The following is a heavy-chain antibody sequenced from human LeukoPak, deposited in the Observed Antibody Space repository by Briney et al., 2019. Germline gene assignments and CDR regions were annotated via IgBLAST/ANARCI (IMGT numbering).Heavy chain of an antibody. CDR2: IYHSGST. V-gene: IGHV4-30-2*01. CDR3: ARGDPQPYTVTTGIVGAFDI. Sequence: NSSETLSLTCTVSGGSISSGGYSWSWIRQPPGKGLEWIGYIYHSGSTYYNPSLKSRVTISVDRSKNQFSLKLSSVTAADTAVYYCARGDPQPYTVTTGIVGAFDIWGQGTMVTVSS. J-gene: IGHJ3*02. CDR1: GGSISSGGYS. D-gene: IGHD4-17*01.